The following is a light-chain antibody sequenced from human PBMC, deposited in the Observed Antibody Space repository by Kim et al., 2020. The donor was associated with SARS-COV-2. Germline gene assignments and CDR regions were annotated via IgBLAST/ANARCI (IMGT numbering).Light chain of an antibody. CDR3: QHYGSAPYS. CDR2: GAS. CDR1: QSISSSY. V-gene: IGKV3-20*01. Sequence: LSPGETAPLSCRASQSISSSYLGWNQQKPGQAPRLLIYGASSRATGIPDRFSGSGSGTDFTLTISRLEPEDFAVYYCQHYGSAPYSFGQGTKLEIK. J-gene: IGKJ2*03.